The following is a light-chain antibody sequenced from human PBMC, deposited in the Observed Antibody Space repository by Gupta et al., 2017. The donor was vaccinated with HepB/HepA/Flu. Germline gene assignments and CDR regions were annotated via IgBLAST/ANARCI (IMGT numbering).Light chain of an antibody. V-gene: IGLV3-9*01. Sequence: SYELTQPLSVSVALGQTARITCGGNNIGSKNVHWYQQKPGQAPVLVIYRDSNRPSEIPERFSGPNSGNTATLTISRAQAGDEADYYCQVWDITTAHVVFGGGTNLTVL. J-gene: IGLJ2*01. CDR2: RDS. CDR1: NIGSKN. CDR3: QVWDITTAHVV.